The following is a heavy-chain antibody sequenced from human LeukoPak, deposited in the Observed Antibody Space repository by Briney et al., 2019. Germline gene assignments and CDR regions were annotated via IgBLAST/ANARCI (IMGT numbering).Heavy chain of an antibody. CDR3: ARAYSSSWYPVDY. V-gene: IGHV3-21*01. J-gene: IGHJ4*02. D-gene: IGHD6-13*01. Sequence: GGSLRLSCAASGFTFSSYSMNWVRQAPGKGLEWVSSISSSSSYIYYADSVKGRFTISRDNAKNSLYLQMNSLRAEDTAVYYCARAYSSSWYPVDYWGQGTLVAVSS. CDR2: ISSSSSYI. CDR1: GFTFSSYS.